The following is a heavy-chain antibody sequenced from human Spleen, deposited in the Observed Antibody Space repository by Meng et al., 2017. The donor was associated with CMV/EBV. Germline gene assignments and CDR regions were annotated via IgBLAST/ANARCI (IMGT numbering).Heavy chain of an antibody. V-gene: IGHV1-2*02. D-gene: IGHD5/OR15-5a*01. Sequence: ASVKVSCKASGYTFTGYNIHWVRQAPGQGLEWMGWINPDSGGTNYPQKFQGRVTMTRDTSISTAFMELSRLRSDDTAVYYCARDVLRLYYYYGMDVWGQGTTVTVSS. CDR2: INPDSGGT. CDR1: GYTFTGYN. J-gene: IGHJ6*02. CDR3: ARDVLRLYYYYGMDV.